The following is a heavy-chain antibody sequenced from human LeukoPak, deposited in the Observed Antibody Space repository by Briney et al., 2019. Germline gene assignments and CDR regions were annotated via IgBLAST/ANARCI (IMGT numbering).Heavy chain of an antibody. Sequence: GGSLRLSCAASGFTFSIYGMHWVRQAPGKGLEWVAFIRYDGSNKYYADSVKGRFTISRDNSKNTLYLQMNSLRAEDTAVYYCAKDAPNYYGSGSYPDYWGQGTLVTVSS. J-gene: IGHJ4*02. CDR2: IRYDGSNK. CDR1: GFTFSIYG. V-gene: IGHV3-30*02. D-gene: IGHD3-10*01. CDR3: AKDAPNYYGSGSYPDY.